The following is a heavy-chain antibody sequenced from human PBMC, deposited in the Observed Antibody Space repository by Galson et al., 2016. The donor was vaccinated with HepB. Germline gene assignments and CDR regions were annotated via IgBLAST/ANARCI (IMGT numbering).Heavy chain of an antibody. Sequence: SLRLSCAASGFDFSYYAMAWVRQAPGKGLQWVATVSITGQTTYYADSVKGRFTITRDPSKNAVYLQMHRLTSEDTATYYCAKPLSQMWLGFDSWGQGALVTVSS. CDR1: GFDFSYYA. V-gene: IGHV3-23*01. J-gene: IGHJ4*02. CDR2: VSITGQTT. D-gene: IGHD5-18*01. CDR3: AKPLSQMWLGFDS.